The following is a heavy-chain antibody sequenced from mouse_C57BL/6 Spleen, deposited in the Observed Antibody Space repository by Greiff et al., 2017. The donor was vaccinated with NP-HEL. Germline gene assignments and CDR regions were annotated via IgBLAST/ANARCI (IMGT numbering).Heavy chain of an antibody. V-gene: IGHV1-53*01. J-gene: IGHJ2*01. Sequence: QVQLQQPGTELVKPGASVKLSCKASGYTFTSYWMHWVKQRPGQGLEWIGNINPSNGGTNYNEKFKSKATLTVDKSSSTAYMQLSSLTSEDSAVYYCARKGITTVVATGFDYWGQGTTLTVSS. CDR2: INPSNGGT. CDR1: GYTFTSYW. CDR3: ARKGITTVVATGFDY. D-gene: IGHD1-1*01.